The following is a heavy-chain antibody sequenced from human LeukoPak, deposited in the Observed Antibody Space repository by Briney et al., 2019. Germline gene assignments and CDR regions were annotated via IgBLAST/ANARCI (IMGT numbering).Heavy chain of an antibody. Sequence: SETLSLTCTVSGGSISSYYWSWIRQPPGKGLEWIGYIYYSGSTNYNPSLKSRVTISVDTSKNQFSLKLSSVTAADTAVYYCARARYGDTFDYWGQGALVTVSS. D-gene: IGHD4-17*01. CDR3: ARARYGDTFDY. J-gene: IGHJ4*02. CDR1: GGSISSYY. CDR2: IYYSGST. V-gene: IGHV4-59*01.